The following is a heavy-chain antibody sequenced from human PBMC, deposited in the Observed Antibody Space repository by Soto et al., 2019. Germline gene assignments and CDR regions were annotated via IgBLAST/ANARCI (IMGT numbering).Heavy chain of an antibody. CDR3: ARTNTVTTRRRIAAAGPFDY. J-gene: IGHJ4*02. CDR2: IYYSGST. D-gene: IGHD6-13*01. V-gene: IGHV4-39*01. Sequence: SETLSLTCTVSGGSISSSSYYWGWIRQPPGKGLEWIGSIYYSGSTYYNPSLKSRVTISVDTSKNQFSLKLSSVTAADTAVYYCARTNTVTTRRRIAAAGPFDYWGQGTLVTVSS. CDR1: GGSISSSSYY.